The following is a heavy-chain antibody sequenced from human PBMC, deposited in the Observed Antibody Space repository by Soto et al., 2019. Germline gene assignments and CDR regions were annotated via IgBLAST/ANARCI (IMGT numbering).Heavy chain of an antibody. D-gene: IGHD6-13*01. CDR3: ARGARWGSSWWGWFDP. CDR1: GGSFSGYY. CDR2: INHSGST. Sequence: SETLSLTCAVYGGSFSGYYWSWIRQPPGKGLEWIGEINHSGSTNYNPSLKSRVTISVDTSKNQFSLKLSSVTAADTAVYYCARGARWGSSWWGWFDPWGQGTLVTVSS. V-gene: IGHV4-34*01. J-gene: IGHJ5*02.